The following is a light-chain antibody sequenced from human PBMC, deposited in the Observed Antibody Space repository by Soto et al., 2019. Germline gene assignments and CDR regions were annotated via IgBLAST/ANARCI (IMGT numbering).Light chain of an antibody. CDR2: IAS. Sequence: EIVMTQSPAALSVSPGERVTLSCRASQSISFNLAWYQQKPGQAPRLLIYIASTRAAGIPARFSGSGSGTEFTLTISSLQSEDSAIYYCQQYSNWPRTFGQGTKVDIK. J-gene: IGKJ1*01. CDR3: QQYSNWPRT. V-gene: IGKV3-15*01. CDR1: QSISFN.